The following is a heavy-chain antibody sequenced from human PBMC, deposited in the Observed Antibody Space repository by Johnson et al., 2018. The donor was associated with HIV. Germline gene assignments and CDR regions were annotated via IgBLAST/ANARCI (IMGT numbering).Heavy chain of an antibody. V-gene: IGHV3-20*04. D-gene: IGHD3-22*01. J-gene: IGHJ3*01. CDR2: INWNGGST. CDR1: GFTFDDYG. CDR3: ARGYYDSSGRG. Sequence: VQLVESGGGVVRPGGSLRLSCVASGFTFDDYGMSWVRQAPGKGLEWVSGINWNGGSTGYADSVKGRFTISRANSKNTVYLQMNSLRAEDTAVYYCARGYYDSSGRGWGQGTMVTVSS.